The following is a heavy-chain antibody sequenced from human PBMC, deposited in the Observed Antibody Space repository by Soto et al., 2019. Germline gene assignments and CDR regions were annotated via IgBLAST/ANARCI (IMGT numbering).Heavy chain of an antibody. Sequence: QVQLQESGPGLVKPSQTLSPTCTVSGGSISTVDYWWSWIRQSPDMGLEWIGHIYDGGRTYNNPSLEIGVTMSVDTPNSQRFLRFSSVSSADTAVYYCARVPSGDKVDSWGQGTLVDVSS. J-gene: IGHJ4*02. CDR2: IYDGGRT. CDR1: GGSISTVDYW. CDR3: ARVPSGDKVDS. D-gene: IGHD7-27*01. V-gene: IGHV4-30-4*01.